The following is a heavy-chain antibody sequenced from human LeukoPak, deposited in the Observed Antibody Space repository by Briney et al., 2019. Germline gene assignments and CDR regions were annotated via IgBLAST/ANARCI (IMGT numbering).Heavy chain of an antibody. CDR1: GYTFTGYY. D-gene: IGHD1-26*01. CDR2: INPNSGGT. J-gene: IGHJ4*02. CDR3: ARAQDNFSGSYYAGYYFDY. V-gene: IGHV1-2*02. Sequence: ASVKVSCKASGYTFTGYYMHWVRQAPGQGLEWMGWINPNSGGTNYAQKFQGRVTMTRDTSISTAYMELSRLRSDDTAVYYCARAQDNFSGSYYAGYYFDYWGQGTLVTVSS.